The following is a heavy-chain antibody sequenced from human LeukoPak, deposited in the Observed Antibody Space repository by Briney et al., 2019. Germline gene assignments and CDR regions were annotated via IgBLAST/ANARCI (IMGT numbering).Heavy chain of an antibody. CDR1: GGSISNNY. CDR3: ARGDASGRPGIAFDY. CDR2: FHVSEST. D-gene: IGHD1-26*01. Sequence: SETLSLTCNVSGGSISNNYWSWIRQPPGKGLEWIGYFHVSESTNYNPSLKSRVSISVDTSKNQVSLKLTSVTAADTAVYHCARGDASGRPGIAFDYWGQGTLVTVSS. V-gene: IGHV4-59*01. J-gene: IGHJ4*02.